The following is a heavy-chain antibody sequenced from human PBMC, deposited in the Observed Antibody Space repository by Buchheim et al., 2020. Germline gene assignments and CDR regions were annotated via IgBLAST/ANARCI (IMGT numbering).Heavy chain of an antibody. CDR1: GFTFSSYW. D-gene: IGHD3-9*01. J-gene: IGHJ6*02. CDR3: ARDRRHYDILTGYYYYYGMDV. Sequence: EVQLVESGGGLVQPGGSLRLSCAASGFTFSSYWMSWVRQAPGKGLEWVANIKQDGSEKYYVDSVKGRFTISRDNAKNSLYLQMNSLRAEDTAVYYCARDRRHYDILTGYYYYYGMDVWGQGTT. CDR2: IKQDGSEK. V-gene: IGHV3-7*01.